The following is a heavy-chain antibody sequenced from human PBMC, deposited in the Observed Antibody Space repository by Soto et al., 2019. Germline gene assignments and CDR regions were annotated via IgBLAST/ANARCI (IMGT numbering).Heavy chain of an antibody. CDR1: GFTFSSYA. Sequence: GGALRLSCAASGFTFSSYAMSWVRQAPGKGLEWVSAIGGSGGSTYYADSGKGRFTISRDNSKNTLYLQMNSLRAEDTAVYYCATGPAQQLVRGIGWFDPWGQGTLVTVSS. CDR2: IGGSGGST. J-gene: IGHJ5*02. V-gene: IGHV3-23*01. D-gene: IGHD6-13*01. CDR3: ATGPAQQLVRGIGWFDP.